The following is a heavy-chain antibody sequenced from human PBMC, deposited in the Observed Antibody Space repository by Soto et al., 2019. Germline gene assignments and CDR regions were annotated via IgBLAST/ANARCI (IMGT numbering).Heavy chain of an antibody. Sequence: GGSLRLSCGASGFTFSSYAMSWVRQAPGKGLEWVSAISGSGGSTYYADSVKGRFTISRDNSKNTLYLQMNSLRAEDTAVYYCAKVYSPFTMVRGVIITTYFDYWGQGILVTVSS. CDR2: ISGSGGST. V-gene: IGHV3-23*01. CDR1: GFTFSSYA. D-gene: IGHD3-10*01. J-gene: IGHJ4*02. CDR3: AKVYSPFTMVRGVIITTYFDY.